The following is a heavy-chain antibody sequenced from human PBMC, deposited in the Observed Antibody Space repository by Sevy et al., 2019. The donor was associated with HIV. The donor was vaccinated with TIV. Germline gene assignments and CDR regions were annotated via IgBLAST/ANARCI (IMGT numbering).Heavy chain of an antibody. J-gene: IGHJ6*02. D-gene: IGHD6-13*01. CDR3: AKGDSTFYGMDV. Sequence: GGSLRLSCAASGFTFSSYEMNWVRQAPGKGLEWVSYISSSGSLIYYADSVKGRFTISRDNAKNSLYLQMNSLRAEDTAVYYCAKGDSTFYGMDVWGQGTTVTVSS. V-gene: IGHV3-48*03. CDR2: ISSSGSLI. CDR1: GFTFSSYE.